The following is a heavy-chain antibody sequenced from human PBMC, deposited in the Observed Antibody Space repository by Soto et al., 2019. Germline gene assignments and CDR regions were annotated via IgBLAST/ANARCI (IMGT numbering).Heavy chain of an antibody. CDR1: GFSLSNARMG. Sequence: QVTLKESGPVLVKPTEHLTLTCTVSGFSLSNARMGVSWIRQPPGKALEWLAHIFSNDEKSYSTSLKSRLTISKDTSKSQVVLTMTNMDPVDTATYYCARIEIAAADYYYYYGMDVWGQGTTVTVSS. J-gene: IGHJ6*02. CDR2: IFSNDEK. CDR3: ARIEIAAADYYYYYGMDV. D-gene: IGHD6-13*01. V-gene: IGHV2-26*01.